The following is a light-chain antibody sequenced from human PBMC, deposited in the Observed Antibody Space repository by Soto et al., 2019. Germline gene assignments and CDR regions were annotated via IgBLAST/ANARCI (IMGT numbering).Light chain of an antibody. V-gene: IGLV2-14*01. Sequence: QSALTQPASMSGYLGQSITISCTGTSSDVGGYNYVSWYQHHPGRAPKLLIYEVNIRPSGVSSHFSGSKSGNTASLTIAGLQAEDEADYYCSSYTDTSTFVFGTGTKLTVL. CDR1: SSDVGGYNY. CDR2: EVN. J-gene: IGLJ1*01. CDR3: SSYTDTSTFV.